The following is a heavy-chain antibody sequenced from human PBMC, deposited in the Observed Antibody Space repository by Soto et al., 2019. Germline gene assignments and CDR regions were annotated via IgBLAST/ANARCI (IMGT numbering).Heavy chain of an antibody. CDR3: ARDPVGLEGKDWFDP. V-gene: IGHV1-69*13. J-gene: IGHJ5*02. CDR1: GGTFSSYA. D-gene: IGHD3-16*01. Sequence: SVKVSCKASGGTFSSYAISWVRQAPGQGLEWMGGIIPIFGTANYAQKFQGRVTITADESTSTAYMELSSLRSEDTAVYYCARDPVGLEGKDWFDPWGQGTLVTVSS. CDR2: IIPIFGTA.